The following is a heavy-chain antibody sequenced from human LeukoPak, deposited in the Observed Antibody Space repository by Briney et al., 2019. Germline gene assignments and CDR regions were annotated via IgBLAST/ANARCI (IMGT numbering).Heavy chain of an antibody. V-gene: IGHV4-59*01. CDR2: IYYSGST. CDR3: ARVRRGSGSTYYFDY. D-gene: IGHD3-10*01. Sequence: PSETLSLTCAVYGGSFSGYYWSWIRQPPGKGLEWIGYIYYSGSTNYNPSLKSRVTISVDTSKNQFSLKLSSVTAADTAVYYCARVRRGSGSTYYFDYWGQGTLVTVSS. CDR1: GGSFSGYY. J-gene: IGHJ4*02.